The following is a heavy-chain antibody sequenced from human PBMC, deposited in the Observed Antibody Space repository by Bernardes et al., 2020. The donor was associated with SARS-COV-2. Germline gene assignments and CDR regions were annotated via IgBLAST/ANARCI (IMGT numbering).Heavy chain of an antibody. Sequence: GGSLRLSCAASKVTFSSSCMHWVRQVPGKGLVWVARISSDGRSTSYAGSVNGRFIISRDNAKNTLYLQMTTLRADDTAVYYCGGGSYYAALDVWGQGTMVTVS. V-gene: IGHV3-74*01. D-gene: IGHD3-10*01. CDR2: ISSDGRST. J-gene: IGHJ3*01. CDR3: GGGSYYAALDV. CDR1: KVTFSSSC.